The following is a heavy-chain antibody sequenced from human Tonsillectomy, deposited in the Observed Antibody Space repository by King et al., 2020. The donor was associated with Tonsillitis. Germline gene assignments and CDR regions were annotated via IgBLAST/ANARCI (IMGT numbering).Heavy chain of an antibody. Sequence: VQLVESGGGLVQPGRSLRLSCAASGFTFDDYAMHWVRQAPGEGLEWVSGINWNSGTIGYADSVKGRFTISRDNAKNSLYLQMNSLRAEDTALYYCAKGVSGGSSTSCSDYWGQGTLVTVSS. CDR1: GFTFDDYA. V-gene: IGHV3-9*01. CDR3: AKGVSGGSSTSCSDY. D-gene: IGHD2-2*01. J-gene: IGHJ4*02. CDR2: INWNSGTI.